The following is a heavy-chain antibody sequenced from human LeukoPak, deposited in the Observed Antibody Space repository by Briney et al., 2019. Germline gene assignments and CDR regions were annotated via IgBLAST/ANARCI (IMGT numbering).Heavy chain of an antibody. Sequence: ALVKVSCKASGYTFTNYDINWVRQATGQGLEWMGWMNPNSGNTGYAQKFQGRVTISRNTSISTAYMELRSLRSDDTAVYYCARGAELWFGESDFDYWGQGTLVTVSS. J-gene: IGHJ4*02. CDR1: GYTFTNYD. D-gene: IGHD3-10*01. CDR2: MNPNSGNT. CDR3: ARGAELWFGESDFDY. V-gene: IGHV1-8*01.